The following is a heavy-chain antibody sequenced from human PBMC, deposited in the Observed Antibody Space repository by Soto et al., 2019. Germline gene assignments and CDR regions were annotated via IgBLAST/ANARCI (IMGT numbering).Heavy chain of an antibody. CDR2: IFSNDEK. D-gene: IGHD5-18*01. CDR1: GFSLSNARMG. CDR3: ARIRVDTAMAEIDY. Sequence: QVTLKESGPVLVKPTETLTLTCTVSGFSLSNARMGVSWIRQPPGKALEWLAHIFSNDEKSYSTSLKSRLTISKDTSKSQVVLTMTNMDPVDTATYYCARIRVDTAMAEIDYWGQGTLVTVSS. J-gene: IGHJ4*02. V-gene: IGHV2-26*01.